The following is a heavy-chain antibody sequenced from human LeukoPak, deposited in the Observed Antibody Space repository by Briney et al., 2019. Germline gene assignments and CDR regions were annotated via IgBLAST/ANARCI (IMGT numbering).Heavy chain of an antibody. CDR1: GYTFTTYE. Sequence: ASVRVSCTASGYTFTTYEISWVRQAPRQGLEWLGWISAYNGKTNYAQNFQGRVTMTTDTSTSTAYMELRSLRSDDTAVYYCARGRSKNYSLTWGSNYWGQGTLVTVSS. V-gene: IGHV1-18*01. CDR3: ARGRSKNYSLTWGSNY. J-gene: IGHJ4*02. CDR2: ISAYNGKT. D-gene: IGHD2-15*01.